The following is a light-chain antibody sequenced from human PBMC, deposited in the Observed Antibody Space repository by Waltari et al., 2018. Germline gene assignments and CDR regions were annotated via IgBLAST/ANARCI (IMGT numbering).Light chain of an antibody. J-gene: IGKJ4*01. CDR2: NAL. CDR3: QQYNTYPLT. V-gene: IGKV1-16*01. CDR1: EAISKD. Sequence: DIQMTQSPSSLSASVGDRVTITCRASEAISKDIAWFQQKPGKAPKSLIYNALSLQDGVPSRFSGSGSGTDFTLTISRLQPEDFATYYCQQYNTYPLTFGGGTKVEIK.